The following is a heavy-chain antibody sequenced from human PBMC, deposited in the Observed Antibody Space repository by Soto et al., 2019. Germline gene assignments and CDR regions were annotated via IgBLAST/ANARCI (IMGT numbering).Heavy chain of an antibody. V-gene: IGHV4-31*03. CDR3: AGYCSGGSCYSSRFDY. D-gene: IGHD2-15*01. CDR1: GGSISSGGYY. Sequence: QVQLQESGPGLVKPSQTLSLTCTVSGGSISSGGYYWSWIRQHPGKGLGWIGYIYYSGSTYYNPSPKSRVTISVDTSKNQFSLKLSSVTATDTAVYYCAGYCSGGSCYSSRFDYWGQGTLVTVSS. J-gene: IGHJ4*02. CDR2: IYYSGST.